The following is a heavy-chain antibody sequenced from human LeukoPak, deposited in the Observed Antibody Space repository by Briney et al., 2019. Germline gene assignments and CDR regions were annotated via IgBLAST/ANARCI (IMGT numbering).Heavy chain of an antibody. CDR3: AKTTAPQTSGYFDY. D-gene: IGHD4-17*01. CDR2: ISSSSSYI. Sequence: GGSLRLSCAASGFTFSSYSMNWVRQAPGKGLEWVSSISSSSSYIYYADSVKGRFTISRDNAKNSLYLQMNSLRAEDTAVYYCAKTTAPQTSGYFDYWGQGTLVTVSS. CDR1: GFTFSSYS. J-gene: IGHJ4*02. V-gene: IGHV3-21*01.